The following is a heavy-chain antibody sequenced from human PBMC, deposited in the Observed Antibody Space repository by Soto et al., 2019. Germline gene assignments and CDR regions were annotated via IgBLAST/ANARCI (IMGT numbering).Heavy chain of an antibody. J-gene: IGHJ3*02. CDR2: INSDGSST. CDR1: GFTFSSYW. Sequence: EVQLVESGGGLVQPGGSLRLSCAASGFTFSSYWIHWVRQAPGKGLVWVSRINSDGSSTTYADSVKGRFTISRDNAKNTLYLQMNSLRAEDTAVYYCAKGWDWNGYGAFDIWGQGTMVTVSS. CDR3: AKGWDWNGYGAFDI. D-gene: IGHD1-1*01. V-gene: IGHV3-74*01.